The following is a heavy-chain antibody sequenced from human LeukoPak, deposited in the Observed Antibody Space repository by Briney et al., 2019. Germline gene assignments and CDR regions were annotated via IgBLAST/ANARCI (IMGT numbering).Heavy chain of an antibody. Sequence: ASVKVSCKASGYTLTRYYMHWVGQAPGQGLEWMGWINPNSGGTNYAQKFQGRVTMTRDTSISTAYMELSRLRSDDTAVYYCARDRKTATTSWFDPCGQGTLVTVSS. CDR1: GYTLTRYY. D-gene: IGHD1-7*01. V-gene: IGHV1-2*02. CDR2: INPNSGGT. J-gene: IGHJ5*02. CDR3: ARDRKTATTSWFDP.